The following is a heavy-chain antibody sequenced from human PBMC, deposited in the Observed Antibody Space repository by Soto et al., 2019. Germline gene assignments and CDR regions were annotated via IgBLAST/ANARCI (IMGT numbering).Heavy chain of an antibody. J-gene: IGHJ4*02. CDR3: ARSLWFGEDFFDY. V-gene: IGHV4-30-4*01. Sequence: SETLSLTCTVSGGSISSGDYYWSWIRQAPGKGLEWIGYIYYSGSTNYNPSLKSRVTISVDTSKNQFSLKLASVTAADTAVYYCARSLWFGEDFFDYWGQGTLVTVSS. CDR2: IYYSGST. D-gene: IGHD3-10*01. CDR1: GGSISSGDYY.